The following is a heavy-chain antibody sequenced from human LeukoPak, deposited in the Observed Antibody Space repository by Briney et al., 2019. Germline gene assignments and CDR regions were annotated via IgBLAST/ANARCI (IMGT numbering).Heavy chain of an antibody. CDR3: AKFATVTNPNWLDP. V-gene: IGHV4-59*01. CDR2: IYYTGST. D-gene: IGHD4-11*01. CDR1: GGSISSYY. J-gene: IGHJ5*02. Sequence: SETLSLTCTVSGGSISSYYWSWIRQPPGKGLEFIGYIYYTGSTNYSPSLRSRVAISVDTSKNQFSLKLSSVTAADTAVYYCAKFATVTNPNWLDPWGQGTLVTVSS.